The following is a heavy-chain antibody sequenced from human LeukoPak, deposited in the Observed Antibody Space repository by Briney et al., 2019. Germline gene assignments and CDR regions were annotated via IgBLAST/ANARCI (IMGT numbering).Heavy chain of an antibody. D-gene: IGHD6-6*01. Sequence: GRSLRLSCAASGFTFSDHYMEWVRQAPGKGLEWIGHTGNKANSYTTEYAASVKGRFSISRDDSKNSLYLQMNSLKTEDTAVYYCGRGGYSSSSFYGMDVWGQGTTVTVSS. CDR2: TGNKANSYTT. V-gene: IGHV3-72*01. CDR3: GRGGYSSSSFYGMDV. CDR1: GFTFSDHY. J-gene: IGHJ6*02.